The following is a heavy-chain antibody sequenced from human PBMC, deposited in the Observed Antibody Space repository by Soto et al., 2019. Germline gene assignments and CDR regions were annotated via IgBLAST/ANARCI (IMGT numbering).Heavy chain of an antibody. CDR2: ISHSGPT. CDR1: GFPISSTSS. V-gene: IGHV4-38-2*02. D-gene: IGHD4-17*01. CDR3: ARVTMVIRDSDHFGVDV. J-gene: IGHJ6*02. Sequence: SETLSLTCLVAGFPISSTSSGGWIRQPPGKGLEWIGSISHSGPTSYSPSLTSRVSISVDTSKNQVSLKLTSVTAADTAVYFCARVTMVIRDSDHFGVDVWGHGTTVTVSS.